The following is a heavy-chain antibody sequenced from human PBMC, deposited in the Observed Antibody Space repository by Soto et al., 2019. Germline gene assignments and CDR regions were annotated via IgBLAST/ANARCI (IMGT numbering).Heavy chain of an antibody. CDR3: AAVSVVGATPYFDY. J-gene: IGHJ4*02. D-gene: IGHD1-26*01. CDR2: IVVGSGNT. Sequence: SVKVSCKASAFTFTSSALQWVRQARGQRLEWIGWIVVGSGNTNYAQKFQERVTITRDMSTSTAYMELSSLRSEDTAVYYCAAVSVVGATPYFDYWGQGTLVTVSS. V-gene: IGHV1-58*01. CDR1: AFTFTSSA.